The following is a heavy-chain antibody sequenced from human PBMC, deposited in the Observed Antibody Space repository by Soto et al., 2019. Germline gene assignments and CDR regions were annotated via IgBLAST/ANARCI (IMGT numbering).Heavy chain of an antibody. CDR2: ISYDGSNK. D-gene: IGHD6-19*01. CDR1: GFTFSSYG. V-gene: IGHV3-30*18. J-gene: IGHJ6*02. CDR3: AKVGGYIAVAKSYYYGMDV. Sequence: GGSLRLSCAASGFTFSSYGMHWVRQAPGKGLEWVAVISYDGSNKYYADSVKGRFTISRDNSKNTLYLQMNSLIAEDTAVYYCAKVGGYIAVAKSYYYGMDVWGQGTTVTVSS.